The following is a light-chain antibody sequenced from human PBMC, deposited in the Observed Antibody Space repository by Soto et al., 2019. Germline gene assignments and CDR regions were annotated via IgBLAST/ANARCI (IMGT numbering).Light chain of an antibody. Sequence: QSVLTQPPSASGTPGQRVTISCSGSNSNIESNFVYWYQQLPGTAPKLLIFRNSQRPSGVPDRFSASKSGASASLAISGLRSEDEAEYYCAAWDDSLSGYVFGTGNKLTVL. CDR1: NSNIESNF. V-gene: IGLV1-47*01. CDR2: RNS. J-gene: IGLJ1*01. CDR3: AAWDDSLSGYV.